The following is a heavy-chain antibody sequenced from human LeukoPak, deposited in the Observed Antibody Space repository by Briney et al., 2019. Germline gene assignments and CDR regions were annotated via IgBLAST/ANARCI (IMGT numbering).Heavy chain of an antibody. Sequence: GGSLRLSCAASGFTFSSYSMNWVRQAPGKGLEWVSSISSSSSYIYYADSVKGRFTVSRDNAKNSLYLQMNSLRAEDTAVYYCVRGGYSGYVIDYWGQGTLVTVSS. CDR2: ISSSSSYI. D-gene: IGHD5-12*01. V-gene: IGHV3-21*01. CDR1: GFTFSSYS. J-gene: IGHJ4*02. CDR3: VRGGYSGYVIDY.